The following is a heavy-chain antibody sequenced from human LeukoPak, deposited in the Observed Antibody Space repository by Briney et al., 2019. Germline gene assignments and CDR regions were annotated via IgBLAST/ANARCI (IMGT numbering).Heavy chain of an antibody. J-gene: IGHJ3*02. CDR3: AKGLTTWGDDAFDI. CDR1: GFTFSSNW. D-gene: IGHD4-11*01. Sequence: GGSLRLSCAASGFTFSSNWMHWVRHAPGKGLVWVARINNDGSATTHADSVRGRFTISRDNSKNTLYLQMNSLRAEDTAVYYCAKGLTTWGDDAFDIWGQGTMVTVSS. V-gene: IGHV3-74*01. CDR2: INNDGSAT.